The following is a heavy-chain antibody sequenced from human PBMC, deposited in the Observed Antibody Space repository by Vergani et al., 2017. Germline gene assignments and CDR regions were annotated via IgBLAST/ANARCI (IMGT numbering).Heavy chain of an antibody. CDR3: AGPRGYHKSYYFDY. V-gene: IGHV1-69*01. Sequence: QVQLVQSGAEVKKPGSSVKVSCKASGGTFSSYAISWVRQAPGQGLEWMGGIIPIFGTANYAQKFQGRVTITADESTSTAYMELSSLRSDDTAVYYCAGPRGYHKSYYFDYWGQGTLVTVSS. CDR2: IIPIFGTA. D-gene: IGHD5-12*01. J-gene: IGHJ4*02. CDR1: GGTFSSYA.